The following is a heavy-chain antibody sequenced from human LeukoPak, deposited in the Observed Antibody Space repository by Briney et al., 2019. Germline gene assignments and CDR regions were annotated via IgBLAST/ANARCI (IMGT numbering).Heavy chain of an antibody. CDR1: GFTFSSYG. J-gene: IGHJ4*02. CDR2: ISSSSSYI. D-gene: IGHD2-2*01. V-gene: IGHV3-21*01. CDR3: ARVQRPHYCSSTSCYGALDY. Sequence: GRSLRLSCAASGFTFSSYGMHWVRQAPGKGLEWVSSISSSSSYIYYADSVKGRFTISRDNAKNSLYLQMNSLRAEDTAVYYCARVQRPHYCSSTSCYGALDYWGQGTLVTVSS.